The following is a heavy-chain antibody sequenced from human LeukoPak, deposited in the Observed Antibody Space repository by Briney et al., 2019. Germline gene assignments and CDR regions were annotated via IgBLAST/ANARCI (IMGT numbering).Heavy chain of an antibody. CDR3: ARGYSSYYPDAFDI. D-gene: IGHD5-12*01. CDR2: MSFSGSTI. V-gene: IGHV3-11*04. J-gene: IGHJ3*02. Sequence: PAETLSLTCAASGDSFIGYFWTWIRQAPGRGLEWVSYMSFSGSTIYYADSVKGRFTISRDNAKNSLYLQMNSLRAEDTAVYYCARGYSSYYPDAFDIWGQGTMVTVSS. CDR1: GDSFIGYF.